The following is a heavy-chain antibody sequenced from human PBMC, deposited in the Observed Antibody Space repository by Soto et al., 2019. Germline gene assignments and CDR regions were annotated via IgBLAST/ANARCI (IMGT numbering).Heavy chain of an antibody. Sequence: QVHLVQSGAEVKKSGASVKVSCKGSGYDFTTYGITWVRQAPGQGLESMAWISAHNGNTDYAQKLQGRVTVTRETSTSTAYMELRSLRSDDTAVYYCARGRYGDYWGQGALVTVSS. CDR3: ARGRYGDY. J-gene: IGHJ4*02. V-gene: IGHV1-18*01. CDR2: ISAHNGNT. D-gene: IGHD1-1*01. CDR1: GYDFTTYG.